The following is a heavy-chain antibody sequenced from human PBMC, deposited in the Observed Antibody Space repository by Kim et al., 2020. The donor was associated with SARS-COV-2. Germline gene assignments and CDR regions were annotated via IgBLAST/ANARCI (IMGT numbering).Heavy chain of an antibody. V-gene: IGHV3-48*03. CDR2: ISSSGTNI. CDR1: GFTFSSYE. CDR3: ARKGLYLRDSSSWFRYYYYMDV. Sequence: GGSLRLSCAASGFTFSSYEMNWVRQAPGKGLEWVSYISSSGTNIYYADSVKGRFTISRDNAKNSLYLQMSSLRAEDTAVYYCARKGLYLRDSSSWFRYYYYMDVWGKGTTVTVSS. D-gene: IGHD6-13*01. J-gene: IGHJ6*03.